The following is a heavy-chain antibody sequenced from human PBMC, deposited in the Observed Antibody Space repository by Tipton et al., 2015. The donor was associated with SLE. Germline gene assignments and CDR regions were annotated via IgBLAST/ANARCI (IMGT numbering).Heavy chain of an antibody. V-gene: IGHV4-59*12. CDR3: ARGRDWSDP. CDR1: GGSINVYS. J-gene: IGHJ5*02. CDR2: IYYSGST. Sequence: TLSLTCTVSGGSINVYSWRWIRQPPGKGLEWIGYIYYSGSTYYNPSLTSRVTVSVDTSKNQFSLKLSSLTAADTAVYYCARGRDWSDPWGQGTRVTVSS.